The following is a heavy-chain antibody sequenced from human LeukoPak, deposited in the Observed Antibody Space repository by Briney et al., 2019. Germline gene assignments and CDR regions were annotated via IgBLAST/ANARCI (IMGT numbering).Heavy chain of an antibody. CDR1: GGTFSSYG. Sequence: ASVKVSCKASGGTFSSYGISWVRQAPGQGLEWMGGIIPIFGTANYAQKFQGRVTITADESTSTAYMELSSLRSEDTAVYYCARVPTTVTTVYFDYWGQGTLVTVSS. J-gene: IGHJ4*02. V-gene: IGHV1-69*13. CDR3: ARVPTTVTTVYFDY. D-gene: IGHD4-17*01. CDR2: IIPIFGTA.